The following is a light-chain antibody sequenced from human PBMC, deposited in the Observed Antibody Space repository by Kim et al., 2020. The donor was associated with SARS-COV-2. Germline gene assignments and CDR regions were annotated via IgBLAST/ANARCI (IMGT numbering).Light chain of an antibody. V-gene: IGKV3-20*01. Sequence: EIVLTQSPGTLSLSPGKRATLSCRASQSVNSNYLAWYQQKPNKAPRLLIYGASSRAPGIPDRFTGSGSGTDFTLTISRLEPEDFAVYYCQQYGSSHTFGQGTKLEI. J-gene: IGKJ2*01. CDR1: QSVNSNY. CDR2: GAS. CDR3: QQYGSSHT.